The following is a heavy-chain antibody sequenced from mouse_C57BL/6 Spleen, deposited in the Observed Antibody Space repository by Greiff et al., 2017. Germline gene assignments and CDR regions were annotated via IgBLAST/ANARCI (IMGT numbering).Heavy chain of an antibody. CDR2: IHPNSGST. J-gene: IGHJ1*03. D-gene: IGHD2-5*01. CDR1: GYTFTSYW. CDR3: ARPYSNYDWYFDV. V-gene: IGHV1-64*01. Sequence: QVQLQQPGAELVKPGASVKLSCKASGYTFTSYWMHWVKQRPGQGLEWIGMIHPNSGSTNYNEKFKSKATLTVDKSSSTAYMQLSSLTSEDSAVYYGARPYSNYDWYFDVWGTGTTVTVSS.